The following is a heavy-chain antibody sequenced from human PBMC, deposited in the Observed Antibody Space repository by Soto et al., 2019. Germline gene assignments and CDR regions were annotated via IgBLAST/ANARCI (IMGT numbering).Heavy chain of an antibody. V-gene: IGHV1-58*01. CDR1: GFTFTSSA. CDR2: INVGSGST. D-gene: IGHD6-13*01. J-gene: IGHJ4*02. CDR3: ARAAAGTGFDY. Sequence: GASVKVSCKASGFTFTSSAVEWGRQARGQGLEWIGIINVGSGSTSYAQKFQGRVTMTRDTSTSTVYMELSSLRSEDTAVYYCARAAAGTGFDYWGQGTLVTVSS.